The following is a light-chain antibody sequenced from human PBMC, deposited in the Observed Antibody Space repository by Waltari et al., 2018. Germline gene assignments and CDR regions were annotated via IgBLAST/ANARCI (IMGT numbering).Light chain of an antibody. V-gene: IGKV1-5*03. CDR3: QQYDTYPLT. CDR1: QNIKTW. J-gene: IGKJ4*01. Sequence: DIQMSQSPSTLSASIGDRVTITCRASQNIKTWVAWYQQKPVKAPKFLVYKASTVDSGVPSRFSGSGSGTEFTLTISSLQPDDFATYYCQQYDTYPLTFGGRTKVEIK. CDR2: KAS.